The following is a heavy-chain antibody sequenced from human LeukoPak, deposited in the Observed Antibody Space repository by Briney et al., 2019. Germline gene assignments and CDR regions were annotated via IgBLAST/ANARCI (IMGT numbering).Heavy chain of an antibody. CDR3: ARGYYYDSSADY. CDR2: IYHSGST. D-gene: IGHD3-22*01. Sequence: SGTLSLTCTVSGGSSSSYYWSWIRQPAGKGLEWIGSIYHSGSTYYNPSLKSRVTISVDTSKNQFSLKLSSVTAADTAVYYCARGYYYDSSADYWGQGTLVTVSS. J-gene: IGHJ4*02. V-gene: IGHV4-4*07. CDR1: GGSSSSYY.